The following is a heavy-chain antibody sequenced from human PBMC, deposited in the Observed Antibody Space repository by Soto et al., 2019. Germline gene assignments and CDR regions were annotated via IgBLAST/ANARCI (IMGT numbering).Heavy chain of an antibody. CDR2: FDPEDGET. J-gene: IGHJ4*02. D-gene: IGHD4-17*01. CDR3: ATAQFGYGDYYYFDY. CDR1: GYTLTELS. Sequence: GASVKVSCKVSGYTLTELSMHWVRQAPGKGLEWMGGFDPEDGETIYAQKFQGRVTMTEDTSTDTAYMELSSLRSEDTAVYYCATAQFGYGDYYYFDYWGQGXLVTVYS. V-gene: IGHV1-24*01.